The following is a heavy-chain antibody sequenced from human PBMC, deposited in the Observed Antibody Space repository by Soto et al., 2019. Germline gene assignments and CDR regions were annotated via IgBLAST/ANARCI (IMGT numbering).Heavy chain of an antibody. V-gene: IGHV4-30-4*01. CDR2: IYDSAT. J-gene: IGHJ5*02. Sequence: SSVTLSLTCTVSAGSLSGGDYHWRWIRQPPGKGLEWLGYIYDSATSHSPSLKSGVIISVDTSTNQISLQLSAVTAADTAASYCAAGSCSSSGCYWFDPWGQESLVTVSS. CDR3: AAGSCSSSGCYWFDP. CDR1: AGSLSGGDYH. D-gene: IGHD2-2*01.